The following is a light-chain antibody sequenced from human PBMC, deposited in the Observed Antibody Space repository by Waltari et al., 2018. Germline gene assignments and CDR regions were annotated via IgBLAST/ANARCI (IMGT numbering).Light chain of an antibody. CDR2: DAS. J-gene: IGKJ5*01. Sequence: EIVLTQSPATLSFSPGDRATLSCRASQSVSSYLTWYQQKLGQAPRLLIYDASNRATGTPARFSGSGSGTDVTLTISSLEPEDFAVYYCQQRSNWPPITFGQGTRLEIK. CDR3: QQRSNWPPIT. CDR1: QSVSSY. V-gene: IGKV3-11*01.